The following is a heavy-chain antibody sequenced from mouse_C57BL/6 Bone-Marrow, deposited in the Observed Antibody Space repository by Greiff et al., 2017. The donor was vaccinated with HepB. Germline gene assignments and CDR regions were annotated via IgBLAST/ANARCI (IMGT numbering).Heavy chain of an antibody. CDR3: TDRRGFAY. J-gene: IGHJ3*01. CDR2: IRLKSDNYAT. Sequence: EVKVEESGGGLVQPGGSMKLSCVASGFTFSNYWMNWVRQSPEKGLEWVAQIRLKSDNYATHYAESVKGRLTISRDDSKSSVYLQMNNLRAEDTGIYYCTDRRGFAYWGQGTLVTVSA. V-gene: IGHV6-3*01. CDR1: GFTFSNYW.